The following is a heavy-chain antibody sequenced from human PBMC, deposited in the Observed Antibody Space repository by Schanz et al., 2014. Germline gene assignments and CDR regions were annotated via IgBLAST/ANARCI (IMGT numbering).Heavy chain of an antibody. V-gene: IGHV3-7*01. CDR1: GFSVSTNY. D-gene: IGHD1-26*01. CDR2: IKLDGSDK. J-gene: IGHJ4*02. CDR3: AKYGTGKGVSFEY. Sequence: EVQLVESGGGLIQPGGSLRLSCAVSGFSVSTNYMSWARQAPGEGLVWVANIKLDGSDKYYVDSVKGRFTISRDNAKNSLYLQMNSLTAEDTAVYYCAKYGTGKGVSFEYWGQGTLVTVSS.